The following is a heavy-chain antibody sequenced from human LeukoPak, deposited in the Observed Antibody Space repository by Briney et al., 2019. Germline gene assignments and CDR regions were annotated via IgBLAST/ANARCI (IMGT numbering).Heavy chain of an antibody. Sequence: PSETLSLTCTVSGNSFGDYYWSWIRQPAGKGLEWIGRIYTSGSTTYNPSLKSRVTMSADTSKSPFSLKLSSVTAADTAVYYCARCCGGIYYYYYMDVWGKGTTVTISS. CDR2: IYTSGST. V-gene: IGHV4-4*07. D-gene: IGHD2-21*01. CDR1: GNSFGDYY. J-gene: IGHJ6*03. CDR3: ARCCGGIYYYYYMDV.